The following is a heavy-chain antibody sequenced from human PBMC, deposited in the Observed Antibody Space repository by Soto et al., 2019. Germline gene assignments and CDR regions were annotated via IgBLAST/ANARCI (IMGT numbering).Heavy chain of an antibody. Sequence: QITLKESGPTLVKPTQTLTLTCTFSGFSLSTSGVGVGWIRQPPGKALEWLVVIYWDDDKRYSPSLKRRLTIGKDTSKNQVVLTMTNMEPVDTATYYCAHRLSYGSGSDYFDYWGQGTLVTVSS. CDR2: IYWDDDK. J-gene: IGHJ4*02. CDR1: GFSLSTSGVG. CDR3: AHRLSYGSGSDYFDY. V-gene: IGHV2-5*02. D-gene: IGHD3-10*01.